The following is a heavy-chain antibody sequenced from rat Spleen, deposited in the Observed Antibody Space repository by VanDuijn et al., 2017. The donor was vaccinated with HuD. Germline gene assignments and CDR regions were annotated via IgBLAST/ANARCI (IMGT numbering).Heavy chain of an antibody. CDR2: IIYDGSST. Sequence: EVQLVESDGGLVQPGRSLKLSCAASGFTFSDYAMAWVRQAPKRGLEWVATIIYDGSSTYYRDSVRGRFTISRNNAKSTLYLQMDSLRSEDTATYYCARETPHNWFAYWGQGTLVTVSS. CDR3: ARETPHNWFAY. V-gene: IGHV5-17*01. J-gene: IGHJ3*01. CDR1: GFTFSDYA.